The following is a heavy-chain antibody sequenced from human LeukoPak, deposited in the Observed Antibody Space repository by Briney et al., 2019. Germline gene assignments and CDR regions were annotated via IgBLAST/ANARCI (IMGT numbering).Heavy chain of an antibody. V-gene: IGHV5-51*01. Sequence: GESLKISCKGSGYSFTTYWIGWVRQMPGKGLEWMGIIYPGDSDTRYSPSFQGQVTISADKSITTAYLQWSSLKASDTAMYHCARVYDSSNDAFDIWGQGTMVTVSP. D-gene: IGHD3-22*01. J-gene: IGHJ3*02. CDR2: IYPGDSDT. CDR1: GYSFTTYW. CDR3: ARVYDSSNDAFDI.